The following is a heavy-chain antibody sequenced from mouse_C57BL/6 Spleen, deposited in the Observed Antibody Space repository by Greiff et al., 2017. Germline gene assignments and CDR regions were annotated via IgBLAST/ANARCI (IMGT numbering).Heavy chain of an antibody. CDR3: ARYRGYGSSFDV. D-gene: IGHD1-1*01. V-gene: IGHV7-3*01. J-gene: IGHJ1*03. CDR2: IRNKANGYTT. CDR1: GFTFTDYY. Sequence: EVQLVESGGGLVQPGGSLSLSCAASGFTFTDYYMSWVRQPPGKALEWLGFIRNKANGYTTEYSASVKGRFTISRDNSQSILYLQMNALRAEDSATYYCARYRGYGSSFDVWGTGTTVTVAS.